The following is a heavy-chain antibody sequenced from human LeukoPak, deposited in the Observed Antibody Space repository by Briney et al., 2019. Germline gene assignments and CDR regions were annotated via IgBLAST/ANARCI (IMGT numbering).Heavy chain of an antibody. D-gene: IGHD2-15*01. Sequence: PSETLSLTCTVSGGSISSHYWSWIRQPAGKGLEWIGRIYTTGSTSYNPSLNSRVTMSVDTSKNQLSLKLSSVTAADTAVYYCAREGLEDCGGASCYFLFDPWGQGTLVTVSS. CDR1: GGSISSHY. J-gene: IGHJ5*02. CDR2: IYTTGST. V-gene: IGHV4-4*07. CDR3: AREGLEDCGGASCYFLFDP.